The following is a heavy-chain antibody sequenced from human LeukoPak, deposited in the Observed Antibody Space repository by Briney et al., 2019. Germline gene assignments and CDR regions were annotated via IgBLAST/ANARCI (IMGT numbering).Heavy chain of an antibody. CDR2: ISGSGGST. J-gene: IGHJ4*02. CDR3: AKDRRGCTSTSCYYRFDY. Sequence: SGGSLRLSCAASGFTFSSYAMSWVRQAPGKGLEWVSGISGSGGSTHYADSVKGRFTISRDNSKNTLYLQMNSLRAEDTAVYYCAKDRRGCTSTSCYYRFDYWGQATLVTVSS. D-gene: IGHD2-2*01. CDR1: GFTFSSYA. V-gene: IGHV3-23*01.